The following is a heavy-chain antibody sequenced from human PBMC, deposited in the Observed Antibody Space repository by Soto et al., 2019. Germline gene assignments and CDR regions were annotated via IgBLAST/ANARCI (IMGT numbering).Heavy chain of an antibody. J-gene: IGHJ5*01. D-gene: IGHD1-26*01. CDR3: VRLLGNSWLDS. V-gene: IGHV6-1*01. Sequence: QVQLQQSGPGLVKPSQTLSLTCAISGDSVSSNIATWNWIKQSPSLGLEWLGRTYYRSKWYIYYGVSVKSRITINHDTSNKQLSLQLISLTPDDPAVDYCVRLLGNSWLDSWGQGTLVTVSS. CDR2: TYYRSKWYI. CDR1: GDSVSSNIAT.